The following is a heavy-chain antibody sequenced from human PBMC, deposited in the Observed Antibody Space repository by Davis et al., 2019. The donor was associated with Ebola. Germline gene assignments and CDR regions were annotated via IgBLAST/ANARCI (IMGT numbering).Heavy chain of an antibody. Sequence: PGGSLRLSCAASGFTFSSYAMSWVRQAPGKGLEWVSAISGSGGSTYYADSVKGRFTISRDNSKNTLYLQMNSLRAEDTAVYYCAKDGKRAPGRSYYYMDVWGKGTTVTVSS. CDR1: GFTFSSYA. D-gene: IGHD1-14*01. V-gene: IGHV3-23*01. J-gene: IGHJ6*03. CDR2: ISGSGGST. CDR3: AKDGKRAPGRSYYYMDV.